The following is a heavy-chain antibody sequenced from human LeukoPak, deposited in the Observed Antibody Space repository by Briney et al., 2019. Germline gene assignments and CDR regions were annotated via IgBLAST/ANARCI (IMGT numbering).Heavy chain of an antibody. Sequence: GGSLRLSCAASGFTFSSYRMSWVRQAPGKGLEWVADIKQDGSEKYYVDSVKGRFTISRDNAKSSLYLQMNSLRAEDTAVYYCARDVSKDYYDSRGVFDPWGQGTLVTVSS. CDR3: ARDVSKDYYDSRGVFDP. CDR2: IKQDGSEK. V-gene: IGHV3-7*01. D-gene: IGHD3-22*01. J-gene: IGHJ5*02. CDR1: GFTFSSYR.